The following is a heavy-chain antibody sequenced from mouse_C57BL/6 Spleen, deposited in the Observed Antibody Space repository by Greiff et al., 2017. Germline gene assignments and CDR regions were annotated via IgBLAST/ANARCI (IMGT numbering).Heavy chain of an antibody. CDR2: IDPSDSET. J-gene: IGHJ4*01. D-gene: IGHD3-3*01. CDR1: GYTFTSYW. V-gene: IGHV1-52*01. Sequence: VQLQQPGAELVRPGSSVKLSCKASGYTFTSYWLHWVKQMPIQGLEWIGNIDPSDSETHYNQKFKDKATLTVDKSSSTAYMQLSSLTSEDSAVYYCAKGLGAMDYWGQGTSVTVSS. CDR3: AKGLGAMDY.